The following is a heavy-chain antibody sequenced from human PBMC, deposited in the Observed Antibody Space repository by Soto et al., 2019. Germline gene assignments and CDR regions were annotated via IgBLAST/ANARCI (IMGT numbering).Heavy chain of an antibody. CDR1: GFTFSSYD. V-gene: IGHV3-13*01. J-gene: IGHJ2*01. CDR3: ARGQAHLCGGSSGGGCYFWYFDL. Sequence: GGSLRLSCAASGFTFSSYDMHWVRQATGKGLEWVSAIGTAGDTYYPGSVKGRFTISRENAKNSLYLQMNSLRAGDTAVYYCARGQAHLCGGSSGGGCYFWYFDLWGRGTLVTVSS. CDR2: IGTAGDT. D-gene: IGHD2-15*01.